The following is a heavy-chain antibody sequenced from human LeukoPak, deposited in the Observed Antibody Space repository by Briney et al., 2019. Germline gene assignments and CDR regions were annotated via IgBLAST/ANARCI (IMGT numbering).Heavy chain of an antibody. Sequence: GGSLRLSCAASGFTFSSYAMSWVRQAPGKGLEWVSAISGSGGSTYYADSVKGRFTISRDNSKNTLYLQMNSLRAEDTAVYYCAKDSGTVGYDLLTDFDYWGQGTLVTVSS. CDR1: GFTFSSYA. CDR2: ISGSGGST. CDR3: AKDSGTVGYDLLTDFDY. J-gene: IGHJ4*02. D-gene: IGHD3-3*01. V-gene: IGHV3-23*01.